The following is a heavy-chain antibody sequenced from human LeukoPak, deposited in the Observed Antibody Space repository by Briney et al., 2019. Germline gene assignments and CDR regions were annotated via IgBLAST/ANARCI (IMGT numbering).Heavy chain of an antibody. CDR3: VRSGSITIFGVVIRWPMGY. J-gene: IGHJ4*02. Sequence: SETLSLTCAVYGGSFSGYYWSWIRQPPGKGLEWIGEINHSGSTNYNPSLKSRVTISVDTSKNQFSLKLSSVTAADTAVYYCVRSGSITIFGVVIRWPMGYWVQGTLVTVSS. D-gene: IGHD3-3*01. V-gene: IGHV4-34*01. CDR1: GGSFSGYY. CDR2: INHSGST.